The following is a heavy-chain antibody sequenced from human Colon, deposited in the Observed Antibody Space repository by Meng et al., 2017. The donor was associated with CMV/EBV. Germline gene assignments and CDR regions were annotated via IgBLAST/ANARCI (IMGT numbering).Heavy chain of an antibody. CDR3: ARGSNVYYGMDV. D-gene: IGHD6-13*01. CDR2: ISGPGGSI. V-gene: IGHV3-21*01. Sequence: GESLKISCAASGFTFSSYWMTWVRQAPGKGLEWVSSISGPGGSIWYADSMRGRFTVSRDNAKTSQYLQMNSLRAEDTGVYYCARGSNVYYGMDVWGQGTTVTVSS. J-gene: IGHJ6*02. CDR1: GFTFSSYW.